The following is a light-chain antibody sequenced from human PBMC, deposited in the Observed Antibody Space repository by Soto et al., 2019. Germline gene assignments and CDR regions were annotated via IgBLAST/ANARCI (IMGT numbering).Light chain of an antibody. Sequence: EIEMTQSPGTMSVSPGERVTLSCRASQNVSSSYLAWYQQKPGQAPRLLIYGASSRATGIPDRFSGSGSGTDFTLTISRLEPEDFAVYYCQQYGNSWTFGQGTKVDIK. CDR1: QNVSSSY. CDR2: GAS. V-gene: IGKV3-20*01. J-gene: IGKJ1*01. CDR3: QQYGNSWT.